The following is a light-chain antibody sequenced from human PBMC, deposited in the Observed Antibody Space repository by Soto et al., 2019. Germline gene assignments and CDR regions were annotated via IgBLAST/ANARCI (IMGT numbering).Light chain of an antibody. J-gene: IGKJ1*01. CDR2: LGS. CDR3: MQPLHPPWT. Sequence: DIVMTQSPLSLPVTPGEPASISCRSSQSLLHSNGYNYLDWYLQKSGQSPQLLIYLGSTRASGVPDRFNGSGSGTDFTLKIRRVEAEDVGVYYCMQPLHPPWTFGQGTKVEIK. CDR1: QSLLHSNGYNY. V-gene: IGKV2-28*01.